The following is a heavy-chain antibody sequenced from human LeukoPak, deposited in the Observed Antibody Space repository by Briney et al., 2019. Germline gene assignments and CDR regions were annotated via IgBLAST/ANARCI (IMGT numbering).Heavy chain of an antibody. J-gene: IGHJ4*02. V-gene: IGHV1-3*01. D-gene: IGHD5-18*01. Sequence: ASVKVSCKASGYTFTSYAMHWVRQAPGQRLEWMGWINAGNGNTKYSQKFQGRVTITRDMSTSTAYMELSSLRSEDTAVYYCAAFAAGYPLDCWGQGTLVTVSS. CDR2: INAGNGNT. CDR3: AAFAAGYPLDC. CDR1: GYTFTSYA.